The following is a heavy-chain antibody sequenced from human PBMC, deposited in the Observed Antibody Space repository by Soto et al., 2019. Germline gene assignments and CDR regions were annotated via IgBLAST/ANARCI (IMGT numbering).Heavy chain of an antibody. J-gene: IGHJ6*02. CDR3: ARVPHV. V-gene: IGHV4-30-2*01. CDR1: GGSMSSGGYS. CDR2: IYHNGSP. Sequence: PSETLSLTCAVSGGSMSSGGYSWSWIRQPPGKGLEWIGYIYHNGSPYYNPSLKSRVTISVDRSKNQFSLKLSSVTAADTAVYYCARVPHVWGQGTTVTVS.